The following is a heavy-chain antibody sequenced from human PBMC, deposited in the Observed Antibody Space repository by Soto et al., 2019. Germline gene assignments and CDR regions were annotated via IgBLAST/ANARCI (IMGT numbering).Heavy chain of an antibody. V-gene: IGHV4-39*01. CDR2: IYYSGST. CDR3: ARLSRLGSPVAGPEFDY. Sequence: QLQLQESGPGLVKPSETLSLTCTVSGGSISSSSYYWGWIRQPPGKGLEWIGSIYYSGSTYYNPSLKSRVTISVDTSKNQFSLKLSSVTAADTAVYYCARLSRLGSPVAGPEFDYWGQGTLVTVSS. CDR1: GGSISSSSYY. D-gene: IGHD6-19*01. J-gene: IGHJ4*02.